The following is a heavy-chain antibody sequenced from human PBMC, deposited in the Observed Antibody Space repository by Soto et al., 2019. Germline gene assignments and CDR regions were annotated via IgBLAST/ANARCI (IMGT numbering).Heavy chain of an antibody. CDR1: GYTFTSYD. Sequence: GASVKVSCKASGYTFTSYDINWVRQATGQGLEWMGWMNPNSGNTGYAQKFQGRVTMTRNTSISTAYMELSSLRSEDTAVYYCARAIVGAHFGDWFDPWGQGTLVTVSS. D-gene: IGHD1-26*01. V-gene: IGHV1-8*01. CDR3: ARAIVGAHFGDWFDP. J-gene: IGHJ5*02. CDR2: MNPNSGNT.